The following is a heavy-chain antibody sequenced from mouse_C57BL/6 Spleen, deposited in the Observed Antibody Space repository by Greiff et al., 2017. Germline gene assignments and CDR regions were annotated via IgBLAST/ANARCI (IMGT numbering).Heavy chain of an antibody. D-gene: IGHD2-2*01. V-gene: IGHV1-19*01. J-gene: IGHJ3*01. CDR3: ARGEEMVTTRFAY. CDR1: GYTFTDYY. CDR2: INPYNGGT. Sequence: VHVKQSGPVLVKPGASVKMSCKASGYTFTDYYMNWVKQSHGKSLEWSGVINPYNGGTSYNQKFKGKATLTVDKSSSTAYMELNSLTSEDSAVYYCARGEEMVTTRFAYWGQGTLVTVSA.